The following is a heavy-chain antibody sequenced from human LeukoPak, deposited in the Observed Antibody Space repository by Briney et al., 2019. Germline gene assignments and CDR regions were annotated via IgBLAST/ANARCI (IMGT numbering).Heavy chain of an antibody. CDR2: IYYSGST. CDR1: GGSISSGDYY. D-gene: IGHD6-13*01. CDR3: ARAPRRYSSSFDYFDY. V-gene: IGHV4-30-4*01. Sequence: SETLSLTCTVSGGSISSGDYYWSWIRQPPGTGLEWIGYIYYSGSTYYNPPLKSRVTISVDTSKNQFSLKLSSVTAADTAVYYCARAPRRYSSSFDYFDYWGQGTLVTVSS. J-gene: IGHJ4*02.